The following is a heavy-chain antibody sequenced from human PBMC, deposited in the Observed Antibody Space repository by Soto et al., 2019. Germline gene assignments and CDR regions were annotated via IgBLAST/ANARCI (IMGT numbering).Heavy chain of an antibody. D-gene: IGHD3-10*01. V-gene: IGHV1-8*01. CDR1: GKTFTRYD. CDR2: INPNSGNI. Sequence: ASVTVSCTASGKTFTRYDINRVRQALGHGLEWMGWINPNSGNIGYAQKFQGRVTMTRDTAIRTAYMEVSRLRSDDTAVDYCARGRASGSYYRLDDWGQGTVVTFSS. CDR3: ARGRASGSYYRLDD. J-gene: IGHJ4*02.